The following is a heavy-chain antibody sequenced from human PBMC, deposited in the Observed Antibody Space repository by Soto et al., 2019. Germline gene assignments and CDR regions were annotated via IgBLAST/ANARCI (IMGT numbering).Heavy chain of an antibody. D-gene: IGHD3-10*01. CDR3: ARDRMVRGVIAPYYYYGMDV. J-gene: IGHJ6*02. CDR2: ISSSSSTI. V-gene: IGHV3-48*02. CDR1: GFTFSSYS. Sequence: GGSLRLSCAASGFTFSSYSMNWVRQAPGKGLEWVSYISSSSSTIYYADSVKGRFTISRDNAKSSLYLQMNSLRDEDTAVYYCARDRMVRGVIAPYYYYGMDVWGQGTTVTVSS.